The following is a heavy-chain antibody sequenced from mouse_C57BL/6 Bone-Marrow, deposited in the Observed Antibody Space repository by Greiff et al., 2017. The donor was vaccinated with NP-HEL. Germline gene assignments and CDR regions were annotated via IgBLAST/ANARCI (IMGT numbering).Heavy chain of an antibody. J-gene: IGHJ3*01. V-gene: IGHV5-6*01. Sequence: EVQLVESGGDLVKPGGSLKLSCAASGFTFSSYGMSWVRQTPDKRLEWVATISSGGSYTYYPDSVKGRFTISRDNAKNTLYLQMSSLKSEDTAMYYCARHVPTVVPFADWGQGTLVTVSA. D-gene: IGHD1-1*01. CDR2: ISSGGSYT. CDR1: GFTFSSYG. CDR3: ARHVPTVVPFAD.